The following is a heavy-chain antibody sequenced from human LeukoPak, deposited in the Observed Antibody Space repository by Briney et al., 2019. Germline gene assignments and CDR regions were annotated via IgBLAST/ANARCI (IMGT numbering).Heavy chain of an antibody. Sequence: GGSLRLSCAASGFTFSSSAMSWVRQAPGKGLEWVSAISNNGGYTYYADSVQGRFTFSRDNSKSTLCLQMNSLRAEDTAVYYCAKQLGYCSDGSCYFPYWGQGTLVTVSS. J-gene: IGHJ4*02. V-gene: IGHV3-23*01. CDR3: AKQLGYCSDGSCYFPY. CDR2: ISNNGGYT. CDR1: GFTFSSSA. D-gene: IGHD2-15*01.